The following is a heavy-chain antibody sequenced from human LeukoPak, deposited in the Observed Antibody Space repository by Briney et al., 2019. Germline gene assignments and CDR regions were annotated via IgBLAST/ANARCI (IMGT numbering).Heavy chain of an antibody. CDR1: GYTLTELS. V-gene: IGHV1-24*01. CDR2: FDLEDGET. J-gene: IGHJ6*04. CDR3: ATSWFGGISGYVFGMDV. Sequence: ASVKVSCKVSGYTLTELSMHWVRQAPGKGLEWMGGFDLEDGETSYAQKSQGRVIMTEDTSTDTAYMDLSSLRSEDTAVYYCATSWFGGISGYVFGMDVWGKGTTVTVSS. D-gene: IGHD5-12*01.